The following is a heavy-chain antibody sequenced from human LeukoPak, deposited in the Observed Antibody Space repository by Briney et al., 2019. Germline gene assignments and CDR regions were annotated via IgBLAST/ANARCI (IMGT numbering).Heavy chain of an antibody. CDR2: IHYSGNT. CDR1: GDSITRYY. V-gene: IGHV4-59*01. CDR3: ARVEVDGIDP. Sequence: SETLSLTCSVSGDSITRYYWSWIRQPPGKGLEWIGYIHYSGNTNYNPSLKSRVTISVDTSKNQFSLKLSSVTAADTAVYYCARVEVDGIDPWGQGTLVTVSS. D-gene: IGHD5-24*01. J-gene: IGHJ5*02.